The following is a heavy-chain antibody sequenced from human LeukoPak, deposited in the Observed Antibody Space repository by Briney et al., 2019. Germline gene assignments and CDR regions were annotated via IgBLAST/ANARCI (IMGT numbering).Heavy chain of an antibody. Sequence: SVKVSCKLSGYTLTDLSTHWVRQAPGKGLEWMGGLDPADGETIYAQKFQGRVTMTEDTSTDTAYMELNSLRSEDTAVYYCATHRTTVITGLVYWGQGTLVSVSS. V-gene: IGHV1-24*01. CDR2: LDPADGET. CDR1: GYTLTDLS. J-gene: IGHJ4*02. CDR3: ATHRTTVITGLVY. D-gene: IGHD4-17*01.